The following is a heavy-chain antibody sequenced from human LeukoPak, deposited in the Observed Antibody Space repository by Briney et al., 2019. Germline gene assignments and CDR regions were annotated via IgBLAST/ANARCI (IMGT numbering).Heavy chain of an antibody. CDR1: GYPFTTYE. Sequence: GASVKVSCKTSGYPFTTYEINWVRQAAGQGLEWMGWVHPDTGYADYAQKFQGRVTMTSDTSISTAYMELSSLRSDDTAVYFCAMGPRNDPWGQGTLVTVSS. J-gene: IGHJ5*02. CDR3: AMGPRNDP. CDR2: VHPDTGYA. V-gene: IGHV1-8*01. D-gene: IGHD1-14*01.